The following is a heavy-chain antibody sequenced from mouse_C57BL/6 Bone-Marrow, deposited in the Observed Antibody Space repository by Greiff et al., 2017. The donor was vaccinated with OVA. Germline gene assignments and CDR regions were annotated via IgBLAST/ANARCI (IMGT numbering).Heavy chain of an antibody. D-gene: IGHD2-5*01. J-gene: IGHJ3*01. V-gene: IGHV1-42*01. CDR1: GYSFTGYY. CDR3: ARYYSNSWFAY. Sequence: VHVKQSGPELVKPGASVKISCKASGYSFTGYYMNWVKQSPEKSLEWIGEINPSTGGTTYNQKFKAKATLTVDKSSSTAYMQLKSLTSEDSAVYYCARYYSNSWFAYWGQGTLVTVSA. CDR2: INPSTGGT.